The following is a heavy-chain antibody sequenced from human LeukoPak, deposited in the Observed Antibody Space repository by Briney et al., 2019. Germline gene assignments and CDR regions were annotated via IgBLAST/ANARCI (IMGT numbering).Heavy chain of an antibody. CDR3: ARGHYDILTGYHNWFDP. Sequence: SSETLSLTCTVSGGPISSYYWSWIRQPPGKGLEWIGYIYYSGSTNYNPSLKSRVTISVDTSKNQFSLKLSSVTAADTAVYYCARGHYDILTGYHNWFDPWGQGTLAAVSS. V-gene: IGHV4-59*01. CDR2: IYYSGST. CDR1: GGPISSYY. D-gene: IGHD3-9*01. J-gene: IGHJ5*02.